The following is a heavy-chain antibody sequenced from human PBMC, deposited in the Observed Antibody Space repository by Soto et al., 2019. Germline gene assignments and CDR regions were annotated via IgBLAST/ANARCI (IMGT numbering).Heavy chain of an antibody. CDR2: INSVSGGA. Sequence: QVQLVQSGAEVKQPGASVRVSCKASGDTHTIYFIHWLRQAPGQGLERMGWINSVSGGATYAPRLQGGVGMTRDRSSATAFMELSRLRSDDTAVYYCARGGSYYAHWGQGTLVTVSS. J-gene: IGHJ4*02. CDR1: GDTHTIYF. CDR3: ARGGSYYAH. D-gene: IGHD1-26*01. V-gene: IGHV1-2*02.